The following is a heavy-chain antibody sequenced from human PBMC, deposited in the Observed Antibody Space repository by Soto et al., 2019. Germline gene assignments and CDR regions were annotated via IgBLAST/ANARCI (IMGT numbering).Heavy chain of an antibody. V-gene: IGHV3-21*01. CDR3: ATLWFGDPIDDY. J-gene: IGHJ4*02. CDR1: GFTFSSYS. D-gene: IGHD3-10*01. CDR2: ISSSSSYI. Sequence: PGGSLRLSCAASGFTFSSYSMNWVRQAPGKGLEWVSSISSSSSYIYYADSVKGRFTISRDNARNSLYLQMNSLRAEDTAVYYCATLWFGDPIDDYWGQGTLVTVSS.